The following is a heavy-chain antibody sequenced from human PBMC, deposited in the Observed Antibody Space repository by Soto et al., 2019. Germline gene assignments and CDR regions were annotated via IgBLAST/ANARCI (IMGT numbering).Heavy chain of an antibody. V-gene: IGHV4-59*01. Sequence: QVQLQESGPGLVKPSETLSLTCTVSGGSISSYYWSWIRQPPGKGLEWIGYIYYSGSTNYNPSLKSRVTISVDTSKNQFSLKLSSVTAADTAVYYCARRWSGMDVWGQGTTVTVSS. CDR1: GGSISSYY. CDR3: ARRWSGMDV. D-gene: IGHD2-15*01. CDR2: IYYSGST. J-gene: IGHJ6*02.